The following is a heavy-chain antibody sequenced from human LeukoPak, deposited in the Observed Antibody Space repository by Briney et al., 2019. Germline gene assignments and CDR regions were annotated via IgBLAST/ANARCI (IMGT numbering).Heavy chain of an antibody. CDR2: ICYSGST. V-gene: IGHV4-59*01. CDR3: ASSQRTTAYYYYMDV. Sequence: ASETLSLTCTVSGGSISSYYWSWIRQPPGKGLEWIGYICYSGSTNYNPSLKSRVTISVDTSKNQFSLKLSSVTAADTAVYYCASSQRTTAYYYYMDVWGKGTTVTISS. CDR1: GGSISSYY. D-gene: IGHD4-17*01. J-gene: IGHJ6*03.